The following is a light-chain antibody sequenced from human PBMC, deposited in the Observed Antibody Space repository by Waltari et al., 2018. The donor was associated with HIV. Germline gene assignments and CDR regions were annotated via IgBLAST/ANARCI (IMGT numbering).Light chain of an antibody. CDR3: QSWDADIHV. CDR2: LNGDGSH. J-gene: IGLJ3*02. V-gene: IGLV4-69*01. CDR1: SGHTNYA. Sequence: QLVLTHSPSASASLGASVKLTCTLNSGHTNYAIAWHPQQPEKGPRYLMKLNGDGSHTKGDGIPDRFSGSSSGAERYLTISSLQSDDEADYYCQSWDADIHVFGGGTKLTVL.